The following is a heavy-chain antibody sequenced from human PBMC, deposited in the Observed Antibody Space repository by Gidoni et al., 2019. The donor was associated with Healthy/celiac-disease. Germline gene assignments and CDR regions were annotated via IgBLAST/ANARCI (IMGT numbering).Heavy chain of an antibody. D-gene: IGHD1-1*01. J-gene: IGHJ6*02. Sequence: QVQLVQSGAAVKKPGSSVKVSCKASGGTFSSSAISWVRQAPGQGLEWMGGIIPIFGTANYAQKFQGRVTITADESTSTAYMELSSLRSEDTAVYYCARGASGIRLNYYYYYGMDVWGQGTTVTVSS. CDR1: GGTFSSSA. V-gene: IGHV1-69*01. CDR2: IIPIFGTA. CDR3: ARGASGIRLNYYYYYGMDV.